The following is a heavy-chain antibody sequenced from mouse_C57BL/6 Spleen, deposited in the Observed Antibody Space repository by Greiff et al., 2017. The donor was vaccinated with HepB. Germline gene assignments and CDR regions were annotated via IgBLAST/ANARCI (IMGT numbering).Heavy chain of an antibody. CDR2: IDPENGDT. J-gene: IGHJ3*01. D-gene: IGHD3-1*01. CDR3: TRAIWFSD. CDR1: GFNFTDDY. Sequence: VQLQQPGAELVRPGASVKLSCTASGFNFTDDYMPWVKQRPEQGLEWIGWIDPENGDTEYASKFKGKATITADTSSNTAYLQLSSLTSEDTADYCSTRAIWFSDWGPGTLVTVSA. V-gene: IGHV14-4*01.